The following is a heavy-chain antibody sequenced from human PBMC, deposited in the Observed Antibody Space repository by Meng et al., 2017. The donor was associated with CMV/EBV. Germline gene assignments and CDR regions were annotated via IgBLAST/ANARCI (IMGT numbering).Heavy chain of an antibody. CDR2: INPNSGGT. CDR3: ARDLEVADYYYYGMDV. CDR1: GYTFTGYY. Sequence: ASVKVSCKASGYTFTGYYMYWVRQAPGQGLEWMGWINPNSGGTKYAQKFQGRVTMTRDTSISTAYMEVSRLRSDDTAVYYCARDLEVADYYYYGMDVWGQGTTVTVSS. D-gene: IGHD3-3*01. J-gene: IGHJ6*02. V-gene: IGHV1-2*02.